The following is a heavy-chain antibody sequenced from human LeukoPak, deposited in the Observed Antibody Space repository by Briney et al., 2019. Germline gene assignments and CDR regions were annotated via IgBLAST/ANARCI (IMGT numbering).Heavy chain of an antibody. V-gene: IGHV4-30-2*01. D-gene: IGHD3-16*01. CDR2: IYHSGST. J-gene: IGHJ4*02. CDR1: GGSISSDGYY. Sequence: SETLFLTCTVSGGSISSDGYYWSWIRQPPGKGLEWIGYIYHSGSTYSNPSLKSRVTISVDMSKDQFSLKLSSVTAADTAVYYCARGGGPLVYYFDYWSQGTLVTVSS. CDR3: ARGGGPLVYYFDY.